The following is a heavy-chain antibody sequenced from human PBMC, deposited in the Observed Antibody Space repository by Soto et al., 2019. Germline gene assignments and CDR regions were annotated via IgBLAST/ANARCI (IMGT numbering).Heavy chain of an antibody. D-gene: IGHD5-18*01. CDR3: ASSRYGYIFYDY. V-gene: IGHV4-30-4*01. J-gene: IGHJ4*02. CDR1: GGSISSGDYY. Sequence: PSETLSLTCTVSGGSISSGDYYWSWIRQPPGKGLEWIGYIYYSGSTYYNPSPKSRLTISVDTSKNQFSLRLSSVTAADTAVYYCASSRYGYIFYDYWGQGTLVTVSS. CDR2: IYYSGST.